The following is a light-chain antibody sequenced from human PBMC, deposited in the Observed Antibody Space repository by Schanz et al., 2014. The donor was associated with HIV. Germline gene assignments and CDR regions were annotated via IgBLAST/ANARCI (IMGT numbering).Light chain of an antibody. CDR1: AFNIGQNY. Sequence: QSVLTQPPSMSAAPGQRVTISCAGSAFNIGQNYVSWFQQFPGTAPKLLIYVNHQRPSDFPDRFSGSKTGTSATLAIVGLQTGDEADYYCATWDSTLSAVVFGGGTKVTVL. V-gene: IGLV1-51*01. J-gene: IGLJ2*01. CDR2: VNH. CDR3: ATWDSTLSAVV.